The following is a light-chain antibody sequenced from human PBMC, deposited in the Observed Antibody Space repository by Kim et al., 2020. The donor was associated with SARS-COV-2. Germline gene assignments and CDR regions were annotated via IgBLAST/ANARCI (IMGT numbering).Light chain of an antibody. CDR1: SSDVGGFNY. CDR2: DVN. CDR3: SSYTTSISYV. Sequence: QSVLTQPASVSGSPGQSITISCTGTSSDVGGFNYVSWYQQHPGKAPKLLIYDVNTRPSGVSSRFSGSKSGNTASLTISGLQAEDEADYHCSSYTTSISYVFGTGTKVTVL. V-gene: IGLV2-14*01. J-gene: IGLJ1*01.